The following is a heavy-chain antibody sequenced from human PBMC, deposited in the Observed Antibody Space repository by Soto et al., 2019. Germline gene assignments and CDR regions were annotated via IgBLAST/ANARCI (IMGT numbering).Heavy chain of an antibody. V-gene: IGHV3-11*05. Sequence: QVHLVESGGGLVRPGGSLRLSCTTSGFTFEDYYMSWVRQAPGAGLEWISYVSSRGNYKNYADSVKGRFTISRDNTNNSLHLQMNSVRADDTAMYYCTRGKLNPDFWGQGILVIVSS. J-gene: IGHJ4*02. CDR3: TRGKLNPDF. CDR1: GFTFEDYY. D-gene: IGHD1-1*01. CDR2: VSSRGNYK.